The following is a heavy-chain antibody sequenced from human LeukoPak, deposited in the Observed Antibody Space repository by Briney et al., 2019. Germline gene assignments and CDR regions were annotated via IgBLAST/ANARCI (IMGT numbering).Heavy chain of an antibody. CDR3: AKDVLIVVVDGGYFDY. CDR2: ISGNGGST. Sequence: PGGSLRLSCAASGFTFSTYAMNWVRQAPGKGLEWASSISGNGGSTYYAESVKGRFTISRDNSKNTLYLQMNSLRAEDTAVYYCAKDVLIVVVDGGYFDYWGQGTLVTVSS. D-gene: IGHD3-22*01. V-gene: IGHV3-23*01. J-gene: IGHJ4*02. CDR1: GFTFSTYA.